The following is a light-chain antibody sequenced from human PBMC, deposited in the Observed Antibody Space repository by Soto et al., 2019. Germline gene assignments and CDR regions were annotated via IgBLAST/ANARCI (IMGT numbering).Light chain of an antibody. CDR3: QHYDNWPLT. CDR1: RSVSYY. V-gene: IGKV3D-15*01. J-gene: IGKJ4*01. Sequence: EIVMTQSPATRSVSPGERATLSSRASRSVSYYLAWYQQKPGQAPRLLIFGASTRATGIPARFSGSGSGTDFTLTISSLQSEDFAVYYCQHYDNWPLTFGGGTKVEI. CDR2: GAS.